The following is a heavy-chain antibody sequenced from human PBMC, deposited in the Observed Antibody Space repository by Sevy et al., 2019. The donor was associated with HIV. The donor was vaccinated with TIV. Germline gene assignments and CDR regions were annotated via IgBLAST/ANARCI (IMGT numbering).Heavy chain of an antibody. CDR2: ISHDGRNHK. CDR3: ARDRGEILRSAFKS. J-gene: IGHJ4*02. CDR1: GFTFGEYG. D-gene: IGHD3-10*01. Sequence: GGSLRLSCAASGFTFGEYGKHWVRQAPGKGLEWVAVISHDGRNHKYNADFVKGRFTISRDNSKNMVYLQMNSLRVEDTAIYYCARDRGEILRSAFKSWGQGTLVTVSS. V-gene: IGHV3-33*08.